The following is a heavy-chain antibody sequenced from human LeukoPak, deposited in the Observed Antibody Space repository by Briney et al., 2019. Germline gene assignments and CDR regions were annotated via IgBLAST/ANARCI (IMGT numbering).Heavy chain of an antibody. Sequence: GRSLRLSCAAPGFTFGSYAMHWVRQAPGKGLEWVAVISYDGSNKYYADSVKGRFTISRDNSKNTLYLQMNSLRAEDTAVYYCARLLLSGYWGQGTLVTVSS. V-gene: IGHV3-30-3*01. CDR1: GFTFGSYA. CDR3: ARLLLSGY. CDR2: ISYDGSNK. J-gene: IGHJ4*02. D-gene: IGHD3-10*01.